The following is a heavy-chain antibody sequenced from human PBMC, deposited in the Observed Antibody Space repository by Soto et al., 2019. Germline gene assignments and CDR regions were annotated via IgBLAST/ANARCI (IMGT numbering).Heavy chain of an antibody. CDR3: ARLVAALDGMDV. D-gene: IGHD6-6*01. CDR2: ISSSSSYT. Sequence: QVQLVESGGGLVKPGGSLRLSCAASGFTFSDYYMSWIRQAPGKGLEWVSYISSSSSYTNYADSVKGRFTISRDNAKNSLYLQMNSLRAEDTAVYYCARLVAALDGMDVWGQGTTVTVSS. CDR1: GFTFSDYY. V-gene: IGHV3-11*06. J-gene: IGHJ6*02.